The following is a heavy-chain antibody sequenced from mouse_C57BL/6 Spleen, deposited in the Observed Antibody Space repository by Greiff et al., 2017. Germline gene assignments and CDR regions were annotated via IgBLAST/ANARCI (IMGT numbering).Heavy chain of an antibody. CDR2: IDPSDSYT. Sequence: VQLQQPGAELVMPGASVKLSCKASGYTFTSYWMHWVKQRPGQGLEWIGEIDPSDSYTNYNQKFKGKSTLTVDKSSSTAYMQLSSLTSEDSAVYYCARGGSSCYVGAMDYWGQGTSVTVSS. CDR1: GYTFTSYW. CDR3: ARGGSSCYVGAMDY. D-gene: IGHD3-2*02. J-gene: IGHJ4*01. V-gene: IGHV1-69*01.